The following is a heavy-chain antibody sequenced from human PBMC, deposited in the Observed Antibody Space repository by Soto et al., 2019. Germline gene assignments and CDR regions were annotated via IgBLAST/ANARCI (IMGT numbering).Heavy chain of an antibody. Sequence: ESGGGVVQPGTSLRLSCAASGFTFRTYAMHWVRQAPGQGLECVAFISYDGKAKFYADSARGRFTISRDNSKHTVYLQMNTLRAADTAMYYCAKDTDFGGYGNIYYWGQGALVTVSS. CDR3: AKDTDFGGYGNIYY. D-gene: IGHD3-16*01. J-gene: IGHJ4*02. CDR1: GFTFRTYA. CDR2: ISYDGKAK. V-gene: IGHV3-30*18.